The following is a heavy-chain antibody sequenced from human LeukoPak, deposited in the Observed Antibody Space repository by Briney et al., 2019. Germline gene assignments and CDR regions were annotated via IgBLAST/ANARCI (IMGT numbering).Heavy chain of an antibody. Sequence: GGSLRLSCAASGFTFSGYWMSWVRQPPGKGLEWVATIKQDGSEKTYVDSVEGRFTSSRDNAKTSLFVQMDSLRAEDTAVYYCVRDGGVSGYDLLDYWGQGTLVTVSS. CDR1: GFTFSGYW. J-gene: IGHJ4*02. D-gene: IGHD5-12*01. V-gene: IGHV3-7*01. CDR2: IKQDGSEK. CDR3: VRDGGVSGYDLLDY.